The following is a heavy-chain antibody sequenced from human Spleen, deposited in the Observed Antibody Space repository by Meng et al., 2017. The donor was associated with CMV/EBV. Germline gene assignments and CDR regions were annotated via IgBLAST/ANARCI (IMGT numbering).Heavy chain of an antibody. V-gene: IGHV1-8*01. D-gene: IGHD2-2*02. CDR3: ASSEALGYCSSTSCYIRGDYYYGMDV. CDR2: MNPNSGNT. J-gene: IGHJ6*02. Sequence: ASVKVSCKASGYTFTSYDINWVRQATGQGLEWMGWMNPNSGNTGYAQKFQGRVTMTRNTSISTAYMELSSLRSEDTAVYYCASSEALGYCSSTSCYIRGDYYYGMDVWGQGTTVTVSS. CDR1: GYTFTSYD.